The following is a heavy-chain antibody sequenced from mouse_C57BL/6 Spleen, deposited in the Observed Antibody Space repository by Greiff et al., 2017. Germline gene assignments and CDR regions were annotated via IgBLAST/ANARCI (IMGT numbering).Heavy chain of an antibody. V-gene: IGHV1-62-2*01. Sequence: VQLQQSGAGLVKPGPSVKLSCKASGYTFTEYTIYWVNQRSGQGLEWIGWFCPGSGSKKYNEKFKDKATLTADKSTSTVYMELSRLTSEASAVYVCSGHEESGYGRAWFAYWGQGTLVTVSA. D-gene: IGHD2-1*01. J-gene: IGHJ3*01. CDR3: SGHEESGYGRAWFAY. CDR2: FCPGSGSK. CDR1: GYTFTEYT.